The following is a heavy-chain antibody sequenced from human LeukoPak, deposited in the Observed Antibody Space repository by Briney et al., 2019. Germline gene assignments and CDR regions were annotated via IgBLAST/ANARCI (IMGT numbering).Heavy chain of an antibody. D-gene: IGHD2-2*02. Sequence: ASVKVSCKASGYTFTGYYMHWVRQAPGQGLEWMGWINPNSGGTNYAQKFQGRVTMTRDTSISTAYMELSRLRSDDTAVYYCARDLPYCSSTSCYRGYFDYWGQGTLVTVSS. J-gene: IGHJ4*02. V-gene: IGHV1-2*02. CDR1: GYTFTGYY. CDR2: INPNSGGT. CDR3: ARDLPYCSSTSCYRGYFDY.